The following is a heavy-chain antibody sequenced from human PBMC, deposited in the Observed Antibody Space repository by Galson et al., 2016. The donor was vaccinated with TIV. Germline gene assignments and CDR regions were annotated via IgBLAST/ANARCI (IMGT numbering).Heavy chain of an antibody. Sequence: SVKVSCKASGYTFINYGISWVRQAPGHGLEWMGWISTNNGKTNFAQKLQGRVSMTTDTSTSTAYMELRGLRSDDTAFYYCARDIMVRGVSHYYYGMDVWGQGTTVTVSS. CDR1: GYTFINYG. CDR2: ISTNNGKT. V-gene: IGHV1-18*01. CDR3: ARDIMVRGVSHYYYGMDV. D-gene: IGHD3-10*01. J-gene: IGHJ6*02.